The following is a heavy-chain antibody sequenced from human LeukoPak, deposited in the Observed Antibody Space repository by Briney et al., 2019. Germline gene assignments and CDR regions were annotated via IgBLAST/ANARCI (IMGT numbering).Heavy chain of an antibody. CDR2: ISSSSSYI. CDR3: GKQPRGERPYYFDH. CDR1: GFTFSSYS. D-gene: IGHD5-18*01. Sequence: GGSLRLSCAASGFTFSSYSMNWVRQAPGKGLEWVSSISSSSSYIYYADSVKGRFTISRDNAKNSLYLQMNSLRAEDTAVYYCGKQPRGERPYYFDHGARETRVPVS. J-gene: IGHJ4*02. V-gene: IGHV3-21*01.